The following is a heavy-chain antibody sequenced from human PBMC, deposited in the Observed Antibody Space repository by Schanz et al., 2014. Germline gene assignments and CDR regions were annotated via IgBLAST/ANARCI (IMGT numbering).Heavy chain of an antibody. CDR1: GFTFRSYS. D-gene: IGHD2-2*01. J-gene: IGHJ4*02. Sequence: EVQLVESGGGLVQPGGSLRLSCTASGFTFRSYSMNWVRQAPGKGLEWVSYVSRSTPDIYYAASVKGRFTMSRDNAKNSVFLQMNSVRAEDTAVYCCVRDSSFAFDYWGQGTLVTVSS. CDR2: VSRSTPDI. V-gene: IGHV3-48*01. CDR3: VRDSSFAFDY.